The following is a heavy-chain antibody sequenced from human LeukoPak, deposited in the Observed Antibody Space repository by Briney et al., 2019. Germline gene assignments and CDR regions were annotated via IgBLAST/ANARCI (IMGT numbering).Heavy chain of an antibody. CDR2: IYPGDSDT. CDR3: ARCGGEGTCYGEY. CDR1: GYSFTTYW. Sequence: GGSLKIPCKVSGYSFTTYWIGWVRQMPGKGLGGVGIIYPGDSDTRYSPSFQGQVTISADKSISTAYLQWSSLKASDTAMYYCARCGGEGTCYGEYWGQGTLVTVSS. V-gene: IGHV5-51*01. J-gene: IGHJ4*02. D-gene: IGHD2-2*01.